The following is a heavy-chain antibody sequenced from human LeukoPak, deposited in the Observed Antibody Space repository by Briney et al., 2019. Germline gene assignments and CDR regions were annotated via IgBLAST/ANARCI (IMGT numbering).Heavy chain of an antibody. D-gene: IGHD1-1*01. V-gene: IGHV3-30*18. J-gene: IGHJ4*02. Sequence: GRSLRLSCSASGFTFSSYGMHWVRQAPGKGLEWVAVISYDGSNKYYADSVKGRFTISRDNSKNTLYLQMNSLRAEDTAVYYCAKDPVQLGPGYWGQGTLVTVSS. CDR3: AKDPVQLGPGY. CDR2: ISYDGSNK. CDR1: GFTFSSYG.